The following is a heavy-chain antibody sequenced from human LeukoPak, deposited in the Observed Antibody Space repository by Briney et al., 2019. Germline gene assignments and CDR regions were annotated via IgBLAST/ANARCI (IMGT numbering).Heavy chain of an antibody. CDR1: GFSFVGYW. CDR2: INQDGSET. CDR3: ARDPVAAAGPNWFDP. J-gene: IGHJ5*02. D-gene: IGHD6-13*01. Sequence: GGSLRLSCAVSGFSFVGYWMTWVRQAPGKGLEWVANINQDGSETYYVDSVKGRFTISRDNAKNSLYLQMNSLRAEDTAVYYCARDPVAAAGPNWFDPWGQGTLVTVSS. V-gene: IGHV3-7*03.